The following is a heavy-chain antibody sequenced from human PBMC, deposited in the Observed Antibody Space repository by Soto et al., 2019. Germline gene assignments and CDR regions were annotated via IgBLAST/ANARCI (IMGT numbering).Heavy chain of an antibody. CDR1: GFTFSSYA. J-gene: IGHJ4*02. CDR3: VTLRGNYFSISGNSALDY. D-gene: IGHD3-10*01. V-gene: IGHV3-23*01. CDR2: ISGSGGST. Sequence: EVQVLESGGGLIQPGGSLRLSCAASGFTFSSYAMTWVRQAPGKGLEWVSVISGSGGSTYYADSVKGRFTISRDNYKNTLYLQMSSVRVEDTALYYCVTLRGNYFSISGNSALDYWGQGALVTVSS.